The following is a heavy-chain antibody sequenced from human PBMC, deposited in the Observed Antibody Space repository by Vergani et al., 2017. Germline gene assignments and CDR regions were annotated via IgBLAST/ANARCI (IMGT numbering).Heavy chain of an antibody. J-gene: IGHJ4*02. CDR3: ARDNWGTPSY. Sequence: EVQLVESGGALVQPGGSLRLSCAASGFTFSTYWMQWVRQAPGKGLVWVSRINPDDSTTNYADSAKGRFTISRDNAKNTLYLQMNSLRVDDTAVYYCARDNWGTPSYWGQGTLVTVSS. CDR1: GFTFSTYW. V-gene: IGHV3-74*01. D-gene: IGHD3-16*01. CDR2: INPDDSTT.